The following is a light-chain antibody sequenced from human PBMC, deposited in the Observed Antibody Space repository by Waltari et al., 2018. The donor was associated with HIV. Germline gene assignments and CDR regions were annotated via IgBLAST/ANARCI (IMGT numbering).Light chain of an antibody. CDR3: AAWDDSLSAWV. CDR2: RND. V-gene: IGLV1-47*01. J-gene: IGLJ3*02. Sequence: QSVLTQPPSASGTPGQRVSISCSGSSSNIGSTYVYWYQQLPGTAPKLLMYRNDERPSGVPERFSGSKSGTSASLAISGLRSEDEADYYCAAWDDSLSAWVFGGGTKLTVL. CDR1: SSNIGSTY.